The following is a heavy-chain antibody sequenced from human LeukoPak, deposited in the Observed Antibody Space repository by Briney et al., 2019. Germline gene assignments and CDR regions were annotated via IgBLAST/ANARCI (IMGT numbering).Heavy chain of an antibody. Sequence: GASVKVSCKASGYTFTSYGISWVRQAPGQGLEWMGWISAYNGNTNYAQKLQGRVTMTTDTSTSTAYMELRSLRSDDTAVYYCALYGSGSYYYYYYMDVWGKGTTVTVSS. J-gene: IGHJ6*03. CDR1: GYTFTSYG. D-gene: IGHD3-10*01. V-gene: IGHV1-18*01. CDR3: ALYGSGSYYYYYYMDV. CDR2: ISAYNGNT.